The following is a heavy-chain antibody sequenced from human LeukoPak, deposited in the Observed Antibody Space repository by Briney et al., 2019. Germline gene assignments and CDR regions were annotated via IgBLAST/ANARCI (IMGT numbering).Heavy chain of an antibody. CDR3: AAGSSSWYLIAFDI. D-gene: IGHD6-13*01. CDR2: ISSSGSTI. V-gene: IGHV3-48*03. Sequence: GGSLRLSCAASGFTFSSYEMNWVRQAPGKGLEWVSYISSSGSTIYYADSVKGRFTISRDNAKNSLYLQMNSLRAEDTAVYYCAAGSSSWYLIAFDIWGQGTMVTVSS. CDR1: GFTFSSYE. J-gene: IGHJ3*02.